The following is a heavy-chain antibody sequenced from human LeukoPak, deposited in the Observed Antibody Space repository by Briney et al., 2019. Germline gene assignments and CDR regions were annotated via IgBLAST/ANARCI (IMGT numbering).Heavy chain of an antibody. CDR2: IIPIFGTA. D-gene: IGHD5-24*01. CDR3: ARNFGAYGYSGDYFDY. Sequence: SVKVSCKASGYTFTSYAISWVRQAPGQGLEWMGGIIPIFGTANYAQKFQGRVTITADESTSTAYMELSSLRSEDTAVYYCARNFGAYGYSGDYFDYWGQGTLVTVSS. CDR1: GYTFTSYA. V-gene: IGHV1-69*13. J-gene: IGHJ4*02.